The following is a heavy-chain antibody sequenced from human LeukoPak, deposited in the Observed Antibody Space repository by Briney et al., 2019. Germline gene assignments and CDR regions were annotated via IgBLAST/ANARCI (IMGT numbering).Heavy chain of an antibody. CDR3: ARWYSVGWNYYIDL. V-gene: IGHV4-38-2*02. CDR1: GYSISSGYD. CDR2: IYYRRTL. J-gene: IGHJ2*01. Sequence: PSETLSLTCTVSGYSISSGYDWGWLRQPPGQGLEWIGSIYYRRTLYHNPSLTSRVTISIDTYKNQLSLRLNSMTAADTAMYYCARWYSVGWNYYIDLWGRGTLVTVSS. D-gene: IGHD1-7*01.